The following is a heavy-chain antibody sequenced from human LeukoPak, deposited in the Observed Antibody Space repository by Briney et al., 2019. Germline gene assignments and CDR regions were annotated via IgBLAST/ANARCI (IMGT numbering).Heavy chain of an antibody. CDR1: GSTFDDYA. Sequence: PGGSLRLSCAASGSTFDDYAMHWVRQAPGKGLEWVSGISWNSGSIGYADSVKGRFTISRDNAKNSLYLQMNSLRAEDTALYYCAKDKELRYSSSWYSFDYWGQGTLVTVSS. J-gene: IGHJ4*02. D-gene: IGHD6-13*01. CDR2: ISWNSGSI. V-gene: IGHV3-9*01. CDR3: AKDKELRYSSSWYSFDY.